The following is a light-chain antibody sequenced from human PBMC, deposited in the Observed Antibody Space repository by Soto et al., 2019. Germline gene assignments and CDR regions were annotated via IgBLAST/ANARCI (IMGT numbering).Light chain of an antibody. J-gene: IGKJ4*01. CDR1: QSVSSN. V-gene: IGKV3-11*01. Sequence: SPGERATLSCRASQSVSSNLAWYQHKPGQPPRLLIYDASNRATGIPARFSGSGSGTDFTLTISSLVPEEITVYYFAEQGRPPCSFGGGIKV. CDR2: DAS. CDR3: AEQGRPPCS.